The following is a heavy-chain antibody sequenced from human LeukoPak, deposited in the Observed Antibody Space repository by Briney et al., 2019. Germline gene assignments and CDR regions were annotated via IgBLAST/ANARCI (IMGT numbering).Heavy chain of an antibody. CDR1: GFTFSSYA. CDR2: ISGSGGST. Sequence: GGSLRLSCAASGFTFSSYAMSWVRQAPGKGLEWVSVISGSGGSTYYADSVKGRFTISRDNAKNSLYLQMNSLRAEDTAVYYCARNYYDSSSDYWGQGTLVTVSS. D-gene: IGHD3-22*01. CDR3: ARNYYDSSSDY. J-gene: IGHJ4*02. V-gene: IGHV3-23*01.